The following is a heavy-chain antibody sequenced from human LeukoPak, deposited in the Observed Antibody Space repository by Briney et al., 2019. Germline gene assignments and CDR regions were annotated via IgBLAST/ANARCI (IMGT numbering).Heavy chain of an antibody. J-gene: IGHJ5*02. D-gene: IGHD5-18*01. CDR3: ARQTEWILRYRGGIGWFDP. CDR2: IYHSGST. Sequence: SETLSLTCTVSGYSISSGYYWGCIRQPPGKGLEWRGSIYHSGSTYYNPSLKSRVTISVDTSKNQFSLKLSSVTAADTAVYYCARQTEWILRYRGGIGWFDPWGQGTLVTVSS. CDR1: GYSISSGYY. V-gene: IGHV4-38-2*02.